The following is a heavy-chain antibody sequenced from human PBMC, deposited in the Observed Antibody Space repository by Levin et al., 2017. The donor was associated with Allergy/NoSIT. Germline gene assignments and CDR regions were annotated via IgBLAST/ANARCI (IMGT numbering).Heavy chain of an antibody. CDR2: IIPIFGTA. CDR1: GGTFSSYA. J-gene: IGHJ6*02. Sequence: ASVKVSCKASGGTFSSYAISWVRQAPGQGLEWMGGIIPIFGTANYAQKFQGRVTITADKSTSTAYMELSSLRSEDTAVYYCARDLGAVAGILIGDYYYYYGMDVWGQGTTVTVSS. CDR3: ARDLGAVAGILIGDYYYYYGMDV. V-gene: IGHV1-69*06. D-gene: IGHD6-19*01.